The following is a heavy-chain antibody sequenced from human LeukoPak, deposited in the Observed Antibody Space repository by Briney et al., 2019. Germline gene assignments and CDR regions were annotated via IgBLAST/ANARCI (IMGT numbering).Heavy chain of an antibody. V-gene: IGHV1-18*01. CDR3: ARVKELLVSLASFQH. CDR2: ISAYNGNT. CDR1: GYTFTSYG. J-gene: IGHJ1*01. D-gene: IGHD1-26*01. Sequence: RASVKVSCKASGYTFTSYGISWVRQAPGQGLEWMGWISAYNGNTNYAQKLQGRVTMTTDTSTSTAYMELRSLRSDDTAVYYCARVKELLVSLASFQHWGQGTLVTVSS.